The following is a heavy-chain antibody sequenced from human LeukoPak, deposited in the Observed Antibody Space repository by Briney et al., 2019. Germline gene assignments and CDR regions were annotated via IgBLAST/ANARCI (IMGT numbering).Heavy chain of an antibody. CDR1: GFSFSGYA. J-gene: IGHJ4*02. D-gene: IGHD3-10*02. CDR3: ARDRNYVPDY. Sequence: GGSLRLSCIASGFSFSGYAMSWVRQAPGKGLEWVSRIYSDGSGTIYADSVKGRFTISRDNAKNTLYLQMNSLRAEDTAVYYCARDRNYVPDYWGQGTLVTVSS. CDR2: IYSDGSGT. V-gene: IGHV3-74*01.